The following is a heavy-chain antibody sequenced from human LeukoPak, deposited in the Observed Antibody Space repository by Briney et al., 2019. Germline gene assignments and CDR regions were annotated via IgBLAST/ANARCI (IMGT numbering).Heavy chain of an antibody. CDR1: GGSISSGGYY. V-gene: IGHV4-31*03. CDR2: IYYSGST. Sequence: PSETLSLTCTVSGGSISSGGYYWSWIRQHPGKGLEWIGCIYYSGSTYYNPSLKSRVTISVDTSKNQFSLKLSSVTAADTAVYYCARDGIAYNWFDPWGQGTLVTVSS. D-gene: IGHD2-21*01. J-gene: IGHJ5*02. CDR3: ARDGIAYNWFDP.